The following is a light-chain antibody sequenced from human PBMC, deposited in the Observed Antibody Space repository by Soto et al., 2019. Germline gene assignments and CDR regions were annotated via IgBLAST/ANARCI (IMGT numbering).Light chain of an antibody. CDR1: SSDVGGYNY. Sequence: QSALTQPPSASGSPGQSVTISCTGTSSDVGGYNYVSWYQQHPGKAPKLMIYEVSKRPSGVPDRFSGSKSGNTASLTVSGLQADDEADYYCSSYAGSDNRVFGGGTQLTVL. CDR3: SSYAGSDNRV. V-gene: IGLV2-8*01. CDR2: EVS. J-gene: IGLJ2*01.